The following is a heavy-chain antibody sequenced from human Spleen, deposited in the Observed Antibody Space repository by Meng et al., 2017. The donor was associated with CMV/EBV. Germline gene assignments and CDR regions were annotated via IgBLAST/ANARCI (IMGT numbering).Heavy chain of an antibody. CDR2: IIANGGYT. D-gene: IGHD4/OR15-4a*01. CDR3: AKTERGFREGARTWDFQH. CDR1: GFTFSSYG. Sequence: GSLKISCAASGFTFSSYGMAWVRQTPGKGLEWVSTIIANGGYTYYGDSVKGRFTISRDNSKNTLYLQMDSLRGEDTAVYYCAKTERGFREGARTWDFQHWGQGTLVTVSS. V-gene: IGHV3-23*01. J-gene: IGHJ1*01.